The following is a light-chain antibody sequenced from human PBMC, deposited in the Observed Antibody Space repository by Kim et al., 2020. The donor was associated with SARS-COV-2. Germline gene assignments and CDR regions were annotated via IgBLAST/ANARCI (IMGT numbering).Light chain of an antibody. Sequence: LSPGERATLSGRASQSVSSYLAWYQQKPGQAPRLLIYDVFNRATGIPARFSGSGSGTEFTLTISSLEPEDFAVYYCQQRGNWPPYSFGQGTKLEIK. CDR3: QQRGNWPPYS. V-gene: IGKV3-11*01. J-gene: IGKJ2*03. CDR2: DVF. CDR1: QSVSSY.